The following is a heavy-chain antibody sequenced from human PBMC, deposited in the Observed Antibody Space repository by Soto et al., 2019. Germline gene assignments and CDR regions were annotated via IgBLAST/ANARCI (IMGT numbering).Heavy chain of an antibody. CDR3: ARHRNNRGSWYWVDP. CDR2: VYYSGTI. D-gene: IGHD6-13*01. J-gene: IGHJ5*02. CDR1: GGSISSSDYY. V-gene: IGHV4-39*01. Sequence: QLHLQVSSPGLVKPSETLTLTCTVSGGSISSSDYYWAWIRQPPGKGLEWLVTVYYSGTIYYSPSLKSRATISVDTSRNQISLNLHSVTVADTAFYYCARHRNNRGSWYWVDPWGQGTLVTVSS.